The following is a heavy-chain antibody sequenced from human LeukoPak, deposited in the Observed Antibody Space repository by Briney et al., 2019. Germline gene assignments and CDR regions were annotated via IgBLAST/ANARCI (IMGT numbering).Heavy chain of an antibody. V-gene: IGHV3-23*01. CDR2: IVDSGGIT. CDR3: ARAPVGTTGLD. J-gene: IGHJ4*02. D-gene: IGHD1-7*01. Sequence: PGGSLRLSCAASGFTFSSYAMSWVRQAPGKGLGWVSSIVDSGGITYYADSVRGRFTISRDNSKNTLYLQMNSLRDEDTAVYYCARAPVGTTGLDWGQGTLVTVSS. CDR1: GFTFSSYA.